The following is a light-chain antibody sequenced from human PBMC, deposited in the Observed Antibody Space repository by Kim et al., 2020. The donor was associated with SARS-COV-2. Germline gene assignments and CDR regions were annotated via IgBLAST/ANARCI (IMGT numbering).Light chain of an antibody. CDR3: QQYNNWPLYS. J-gene: IGKJ2*03. CDR2: GAS. CDR1: QSVSST. Sequence: VSPAERATLSCRASQSVSSTLAWYQQKPGQAPRLLIYGASTRATGIPARFSGSGSGTEFTLTISSLQSEDFAVYYCQQYNNWPLYSFGQGTKLEI. V-gene: IGKV3-15*01.